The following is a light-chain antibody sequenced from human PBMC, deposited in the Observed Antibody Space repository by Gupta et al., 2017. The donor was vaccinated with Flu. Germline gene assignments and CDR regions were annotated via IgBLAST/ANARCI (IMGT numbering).Light chain of an antibody. J-gene: IGLJ2*01. V-gene: IGLV3-1*01. CDR3: QEWDSRQVV. Sequence: SYELTQPPSVSVSPGQTASITCSGDKLGEKYACWYQQKPGQSPVLVIYQDSKRPSGNPERFSGSNSGKTATLTISGTQAMDEADEYCQEWDSRQVVCGGGTHL. CDR1: KLGEKY. CDR2: QDS.